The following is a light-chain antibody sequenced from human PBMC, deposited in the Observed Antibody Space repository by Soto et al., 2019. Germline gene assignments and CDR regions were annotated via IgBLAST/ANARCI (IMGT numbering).Light chain of an antibody. CDR2: RSS. J-gene: IGKJ4*01. CDR1: QSMGSN. V-gene: IGKV3-15*01. Sequence: IVMTQSPATMSVSPWERATLSCRASQSMGSNVAWYQQKPGQAPRLLIYRSSTRATGIPARFSGSGSGTEFTLTISSLQSEDFAVYYCQQYNPWPLTFGGGTKVDIK. CDR3: QQYNPWPLT.